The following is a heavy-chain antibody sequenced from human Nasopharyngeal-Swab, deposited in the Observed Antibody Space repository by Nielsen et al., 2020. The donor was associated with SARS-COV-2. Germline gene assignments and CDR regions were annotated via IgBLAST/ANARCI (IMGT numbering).Heavy chain of an antibody. J-gene: IGHJ5*02. D-gene: IGHD3-10*01. CDR2: ISAYNGNT. V-gene: IGHV1-18*01. Sequence: WARQAPGQGLEWMGWISAYNGNTNYAQKLQGRVTMTTDTSTSTAYMELRSLRSDDTAVYYCARDPDFRGNWFDPWGQGTLVTVSS. CDR3: ARDPDFRGNWFDP.